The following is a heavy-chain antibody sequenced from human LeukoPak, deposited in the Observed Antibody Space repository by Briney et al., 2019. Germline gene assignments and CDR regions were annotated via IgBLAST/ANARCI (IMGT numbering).Heavy chain of an antibody. V-gene: IGHV3-64D*06. Sequence: GGSLRLSRSVSVFTFRTFVLRWVRQAPGKGLEYVSAISSNGDNTYYADSVKGRFTITRDNSKNTPYLQMSGLGAVDAAVYYCVRGTGYWGQGTLVTVSS. CDR2: ISSNGDNT. CDR1: VFTFRTFV. CDR3: VRGTGY. J-gene: IGHJ4*02.